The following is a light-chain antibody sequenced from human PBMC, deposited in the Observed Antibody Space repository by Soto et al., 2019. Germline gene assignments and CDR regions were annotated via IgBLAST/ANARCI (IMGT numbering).Light chain of an antibody. Sequence: QSVLTQSPSASASLGASVKLTCTLSSGHSNYAIAWHQQQQEKCPRYLMKLNRDGSHSKGDGIPNRFSGSSSGAERYLTISSLQSEDEADYYCQTWGTGIVIFGGGTKVTVL. CDR1: SGHSNYA. CDR3: QTWGTGIVI. V-gene: IGLV4-69*01. CDR2: LNRDGSH. J-gene: IGLJ2*01.